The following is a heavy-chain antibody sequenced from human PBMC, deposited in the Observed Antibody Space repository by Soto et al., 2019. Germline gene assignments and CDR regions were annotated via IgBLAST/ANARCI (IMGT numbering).Heavy chain of an antibody. V-gene: IGHV4-4*02. CDR2: IYHSGST. D-gene: IGHD2-2*01. CDR3: ARVYCSSTSCYPRGNRFDP. Sequence: PSETLSLTCAVSGGSISSTNWWSWVRQPPGKGLEWIGEIYHSGSTNYNPSLKSRVTISVDKSKNQFSLKLSSVTAADTAVYYCARVYCSSTSCYPRGNRFDPWGQGTLVTVSS. J-gene: IGHJ5*02. CDR1: GGSISSTNW.